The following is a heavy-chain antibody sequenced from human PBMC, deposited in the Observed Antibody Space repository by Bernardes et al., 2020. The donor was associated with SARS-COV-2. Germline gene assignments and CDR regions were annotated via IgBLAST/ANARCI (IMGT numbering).Heavy chain of an antibody. J-gene: IGHJ6*03. V-gene: IGHV3-48*03. CDR1: GFTFSSYE. CDR2: ISSSGSTI. CDR3: ARSREGGYSYYYMDV. Sequence: GGSLRLSCAASGFTFSSYEMNWVRQAPGKGLEWVSYISSSGSTIYYADSVKGRFTISRDNAKNSLYLQMNSLRAEDTAVYYCARSREGGYSYYYMDVWGKGTTVTVSS.